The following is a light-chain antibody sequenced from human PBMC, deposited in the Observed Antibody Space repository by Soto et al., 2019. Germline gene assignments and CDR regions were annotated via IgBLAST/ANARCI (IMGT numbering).Light chain of an antibody. V-gene: IGLV2-14*01. CDR1: SSDVGGFNY. Sequence: QSGLTQPAAVSGSPGQSITISYTGTSSDVGGFNYVSWYQQHPGKAPKLLIFDVYSRPSGISNRFSGSKSGNTASLTISGLQAEDEADYYCSSYTTSRSYVFGAGTKVTV. CDR2: DVY. CDR3: SSYTTSRSYV. J-gene: IGLJ1*01.